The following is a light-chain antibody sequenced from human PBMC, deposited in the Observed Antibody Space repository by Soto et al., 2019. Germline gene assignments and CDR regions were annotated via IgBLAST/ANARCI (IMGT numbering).Light chain of an antibody. J-gene: IGLJ1*01. Sequence: QSALTQPASVSGSPGQSITISCTGTSSDVGSYKLVSWYQQHPGKAPKLMIYEGSKRPSGVSNRFSGSKSGNTASLTISGLQAEDEADYCCCSYAGSSTFYVFGTGTKVTVL. CDR2: EGS. CDR1: SSDVGSYKL. CDR3: CSYAGSSTFYV. V-gene: IGLV2-23*03.